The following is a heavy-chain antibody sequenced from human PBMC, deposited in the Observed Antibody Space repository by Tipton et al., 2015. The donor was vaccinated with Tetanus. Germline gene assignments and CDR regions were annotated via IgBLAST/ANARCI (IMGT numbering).Heavy chain of an antibody. CDR3: ARGKHTVTFDY. D-gene: IGHD4-17*01. CDR2: INHSGST. Sequence: TLSLTCAVYGGSFSGYYWSWIRQPPGKGLEWIGEINHSGSTNYNPSLKSRVTISVDRSKNQFSLKLSSVTAADTAVYYCARGKHTVTFDYWGQGTLVTVSS. V-gene: IGHV4-34*01. J-gene: IGHJ4*02. CDR1: GGSFSGYY.